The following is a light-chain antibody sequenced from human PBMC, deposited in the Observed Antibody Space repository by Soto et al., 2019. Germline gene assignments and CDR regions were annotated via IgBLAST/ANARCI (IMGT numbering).Light chain of an antibody. Sequence: QSALTQPPSVSGSPGHSVTISCTGTSSDVGSSNRVSWYQQPPGTAPTVIIYEVSNRPSGVPARFSGSKSGNTASLTISGLQAEDEADYYCSLYTTSGTYVFGTGTKLTVL. CDR1: SSDVGSSNR. CDR3: SLYTTSGTYV. CDR2: EVS. V-gene: IGLV2-18*01. J-gene: IGLJ1*01.